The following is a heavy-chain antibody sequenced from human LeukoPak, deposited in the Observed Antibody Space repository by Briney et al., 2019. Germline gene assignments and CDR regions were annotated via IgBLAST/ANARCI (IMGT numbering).Heavy chain of an antibody. CDR3: ARVPTVTFFDY. CDR2: INHSGST. Sequence: ASETLSLTCAVYGGSFSGYYWSWIRQPPGKGLEWIGEINHSGSTNYNPSLKSRVTISVDTSKNQFSLKLSSVTAADTAVYYCARVPTVTFFDYWGQGTLVTVSS. J-gene: IGHJ4*02. D-gene: IGHD4-17*01. V-gene: IGHV4-34*01. CDR1: GGSFSGYY.